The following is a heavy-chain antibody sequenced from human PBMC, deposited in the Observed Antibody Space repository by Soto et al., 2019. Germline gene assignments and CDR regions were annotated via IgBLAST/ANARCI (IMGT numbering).Heavy chain of an antibody. Sequence: LQLQESGPGLVKPSETLSLTCTVSGGSISSSSYYWGWIRQPPGKGLEWIGSIYYSGSTYYNPSLKRRSTKGVDTSKHQCTLKLSSVTAADTAGYYCARRGGYYSGSGSYPLWWFDPWGQGTLVTVSS. D-gene: IGHD3-10*01. V-gene: IGHV4-39*01. CDR2: IYYSGST. CDR1: GGSISSSSYY. J-gene: IGHJ5*02. CDR3: ARRGGYYSGSGSYPLWWFDP.